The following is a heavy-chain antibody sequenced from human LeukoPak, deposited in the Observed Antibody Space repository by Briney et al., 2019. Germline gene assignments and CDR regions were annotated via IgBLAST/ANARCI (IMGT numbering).Heavy chain of an antibody. J-gene: IGHJ5*02. CDR2: IMPMFGTS. D-gene: IGHD3-22*01. CDR3: TRSSLVIMQEYNWFDP. CDR1: GGTFSNFA. V-gene: IGHV1-69*13. Sequence: SVKVSCKASGGTFSNFAVSWVRQAPGQGLEWMGGIMPMFGTSNYAQKFQGRVTFSADGSTSTAYMELSRLRSEDTAVYYCTRSSLVIMQEYNWFDPWGQGTLVTVSS.